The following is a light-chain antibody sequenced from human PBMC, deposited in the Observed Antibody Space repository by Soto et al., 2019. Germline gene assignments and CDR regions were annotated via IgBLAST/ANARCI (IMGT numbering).Light chain of an antibody. Sequence: EIVLTQSPGTLSLSPGERATLSCRASQSVSSSYLAWYQQKPGQAPRLLIYGASSRATGIPDRFSGSGSGTDFTLTISRLEPKDFAVYYCQQYGSPWTFGQGTKVYIK. CDR2: GAS. CDR1: QSVSSSY. J-gene: IGKJ1*01. V-gene: IGKV3-20*01. CDR3: QQYGSPWT.